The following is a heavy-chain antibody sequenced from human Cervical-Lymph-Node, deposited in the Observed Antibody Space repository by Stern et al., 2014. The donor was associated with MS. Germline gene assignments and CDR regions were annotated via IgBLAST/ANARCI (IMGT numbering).Heavy chain of an antibody. CDR3: AIGLQLLGVPVAFDV. CDR1: GGTLSTYA. D-gene: IGHD2-2*01. Sequence: VQLLESGTEVKKPGSSAKVSCEASGGTLSTYAVNWVRQAPGPGLEWMGGVIPILDPTTYAQRFQGKVKLTADNATTTAYMDMDSLRLEDTAVYYCAIGLQLLGVPVAFDVWGQGTKVTVSS. J-gene: IGHJ3*01. V-gene: IGHV1-69*06. CDR2: VIPILDPT.